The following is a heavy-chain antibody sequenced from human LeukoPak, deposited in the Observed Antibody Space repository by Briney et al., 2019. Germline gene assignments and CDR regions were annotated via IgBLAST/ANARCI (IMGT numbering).Heavy chain of an antibody. V-gene: IGHV1-2*02. D-gene: IGHD2-2*01. J-gene: IGHJ4*02. Sequence: ASVKVSCKASGYTFTGYYIYWVRQAPGQGLEWMGRINPNSGDTNYAQKFQGRVTMTRDTSISTAYIQLSRLRSDDTAVYFCATDYHFPLWGQGTLVSVSS. CDR3: ATDYHFPL. CDR1: GYTFTGYY. CDR2: INPNSGDT.